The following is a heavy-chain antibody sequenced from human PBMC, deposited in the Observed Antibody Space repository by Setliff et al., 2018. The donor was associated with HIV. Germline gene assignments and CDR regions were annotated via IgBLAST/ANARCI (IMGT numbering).Heavy chain of an antibody. J-gene: IGHJ6*03. CDR3: TRHPLRPGIAGYFYFVDV. V-gene: IGHV5-51*01. CDR2: IFPRDSET. D-gene: IGHD3-9*01. Sequence: PGESLKISCKDSGYSFPNDWIGWVRQKPGKGLEWVAIIFPRDSETRCSPSFEGQVTISVDRSLNTVYLQWSRLRASDSAIYYCTRHPLRPGIAGYFYFVDVWGTGTTVTVSS. CDR1: GYSFPNDW.